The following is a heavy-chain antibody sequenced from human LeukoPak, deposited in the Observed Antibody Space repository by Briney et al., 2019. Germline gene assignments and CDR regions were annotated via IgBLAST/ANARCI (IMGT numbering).Heavy chain of an antibody. D-gene: IGHD6-6*01. CDR3: ASTSIAARGPNWFDA. CDR2: IYYSGST. V-gene: IGHV4-59*08. J-gene: IGHJ5*02. CDR1: GGSISSYY. Sequence: SETLSLTCTVSGGSISSYYWSWIRQPPGKGLEWIGYIYYSGSTNYNPSLKSRVTISVDTSKNQFSLKLSSVTAADTAVYYCASTSIAARGPNWFDAWGQGTLVTVSS.